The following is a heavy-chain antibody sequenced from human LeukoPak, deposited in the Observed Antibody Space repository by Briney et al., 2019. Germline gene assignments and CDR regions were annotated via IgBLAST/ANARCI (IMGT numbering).Heavy chain of an antibody. D-gene: IGHD3-10*01. J-gene: IGHJ4*02. V-gene: IGHV3-7*03. Sequence: QSGGSLRLSCAASGLTLGNYWMSWIRQAPGKGLEWVANVNQDGRKKYYADSVKGRFAISRDNSKNTLYLQMNSLRAEDTAVYYCAKAHLRFVYYFDYWGQGTLVTVSS. CDR1: GLTLGNYW. CDR2: VNQDGRKK. CDR3: AKAHLRFVYYFDY.